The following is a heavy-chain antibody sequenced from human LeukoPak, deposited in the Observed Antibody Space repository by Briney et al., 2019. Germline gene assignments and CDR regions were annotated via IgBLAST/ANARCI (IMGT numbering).Heavy chain of an antibody. D-gene: IGHD6-6*01. Sequence: PSESLSLTCAVYGGSFSGYYWGWIRQPPGKGLEWIGSIYYSGSTYYNPSLKSRVTISVDTSKNQFSLKLSSVTAADTAVYYCARASIAARSYYFDYWGQGTLVTVSS. V-gene: IGHV4-34*01. J-gene: IGHJ4*02. CDR1: GGSFSGYY. CDR3: ARASIAARSYYFDY. CDR2: IYYSGST.